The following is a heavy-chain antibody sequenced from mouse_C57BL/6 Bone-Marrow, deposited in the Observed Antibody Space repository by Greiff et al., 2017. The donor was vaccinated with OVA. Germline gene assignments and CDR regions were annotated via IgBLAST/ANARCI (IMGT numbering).Heavy chain of an antibody. CDR3: AREDYDYADY. Sequence: VQLQQPGAKLVKPGASVKLSCKASGYTFTSYWMHWVKQRPGQGLEWIGLIHPNSGSTNYNEKFKSKATLTVDKSSSTAYMQLSSLTSEDSAVYYCAREDYDYADYWGQGTTRTVSS. J-gene: IGHJ2*01. CDR2: IHPNSGST. V-gene: IGHV1-64*01. CDR1: GYTFTSYW. D-gene: IGHD2-4*01.